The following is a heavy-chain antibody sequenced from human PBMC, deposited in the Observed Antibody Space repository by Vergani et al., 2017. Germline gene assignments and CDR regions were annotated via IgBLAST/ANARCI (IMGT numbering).Heavy chain of an antibody. CDR3: ARLTTANAVDI. CDR2: IYYSGST. V-gene: IGHV4-39*01. D-gene: IGHD1-1*01. CDR1: GGSISSSSYY. Sequence: QLQLQESGPGLVKPSETLSLTCTVSGGSISSSSYYWGWIRQPPGKGLEWIGSIYYSGSTYYNPSLKSRVTISVDTSKNQFSLKLSSVTAADTAVYYCARLTTANAVDIWGQGTMVTVSS. J-gene: IGHJ3*02.